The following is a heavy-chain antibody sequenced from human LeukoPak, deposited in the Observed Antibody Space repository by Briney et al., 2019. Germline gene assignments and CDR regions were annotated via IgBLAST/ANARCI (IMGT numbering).Heavy chain of an antibody. Sequence: GGSLRLSCVASGFSFNNYAMNWVRQAPGKGLEWVSLIIGSSGTTFYADSVKGRFTISRDKSKSTLYLQMNSLRAEDTAVYYCARVLEGGDCYFDYWGQGTLVTVSS. D-gene: IGHD2-21*02. CDR3: ARVLEGGDCYFDY. V-gene: IGHV3-23*01. J-gene: IGHJ4*02. CDR1: GFSFNNYA. CDR2: IIGSSGTT.